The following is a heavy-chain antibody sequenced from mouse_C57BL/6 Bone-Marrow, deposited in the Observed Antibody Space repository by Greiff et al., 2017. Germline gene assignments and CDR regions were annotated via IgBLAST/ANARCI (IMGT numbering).Heavy chain of an antibody. CDR2: ISNLAYSI. CDR3: ARQNDGYYGWYFDV. CDR1: GFTFSDYG. J-gene: IGHJ1*01. Sequence: DVQLQESGGGLVQPGGSLKLSCAASGFTFSDYGMAWVRQAPRKGPEWVAFISNLAYSIYYADTVTGRFTISRENAKNTLYLEMSSLRSEDTAMYYCARQNDGYYGWYFDVWGSGTTVTVSS. D-gene: IGHD2-3*01. V-gene: IGHV5-15*01.